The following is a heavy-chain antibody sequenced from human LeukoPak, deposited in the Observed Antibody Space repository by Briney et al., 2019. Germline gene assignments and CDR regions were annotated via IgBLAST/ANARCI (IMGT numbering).Heavy chain of an antibody. Sequence: ASVKVSCKASGYTFNSYGISWVRQAPGQGLEWMGWISPHNAYTYYAQKLQGRVTMTTDTSTSTAYMELRSLRSDDTAVYYCARDSRYCGTTSCYWGYYDFWGQGTLVTVSS. CDR1: GYTFNSYG. J-gene: IGHJ4*02. D-gene: IGHD2-2*01. CDR2: ISPHNAYT. V-gene: IGHV1-18*01. CDR3: ARDSRYCGTTSCYWGYYDF.